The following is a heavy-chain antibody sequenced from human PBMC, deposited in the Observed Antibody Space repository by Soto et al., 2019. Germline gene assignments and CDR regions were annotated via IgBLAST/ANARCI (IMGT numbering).Heavy chain of an antibody. J-gene: IGHJ4*02. Sequence: QVQLVQSGAEVKKPGSSDNVSCKASGGTFSSYTISWVRQAPGQGLEWMGRIIPILGIANYAQKFQGRVTITADKSTSTAYMELSSLRSEDTAVYYCARDPSTVTPFDYWGQGTLVTVSS. CDR2: IIPILGIA. CDR1: GGTFSSYT. D-gene: IGHD4-17*01. CDR3: ARDPSTVTPFDY. V-gene: IGHV1-69*08.